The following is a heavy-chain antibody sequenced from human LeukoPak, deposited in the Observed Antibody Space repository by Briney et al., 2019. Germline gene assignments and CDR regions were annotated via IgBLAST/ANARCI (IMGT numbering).Heavy chain of an antibody. V-gene: IGHV4-59*08. Sequence: SETLSLTCTVSGGSISSYYWSWIRQPPGKGLEWIGYIYYSGSTNYNPSLKSRVTISVDTSKTQFSLKLSSVTAADTAVYYCARLVLGYGGNPGYNWFDPWGQGTLVTVSS. CDR2: IYYSGST. D-gene: IGHD4-23*01. CDR1: GGSISSYY. J-gene: IGHJ5*02. CDR3: ARLVLGYGGNPGYNWFDP.